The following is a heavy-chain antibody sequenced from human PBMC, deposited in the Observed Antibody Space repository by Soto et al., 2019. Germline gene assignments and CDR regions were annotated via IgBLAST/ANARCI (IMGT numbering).Heavy chain of an antibody. V-gene: IGHV4-61*08. CDR2: IYYSGST. CDR3: ARRTAAAGTYTWFDT. CDR1: GGSIRSGGYY. J-gene: IGHJ5*02. D-gene: IGHD6-13*01. Sequence: QVQLQESGPGLVKPSQTLSLTCTVSGGSIRSGGYYWGWIRQPPGKGLEWIGFIYYSGSTNYNPSLKSRVTISVDTSKNQFSLKVSSVTAADTAMYYCARRTAAAGTYTWFDTWGQGTLVTVSS.